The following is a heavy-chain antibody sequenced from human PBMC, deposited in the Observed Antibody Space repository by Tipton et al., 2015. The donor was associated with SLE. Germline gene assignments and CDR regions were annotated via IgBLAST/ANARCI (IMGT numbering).Heavy chain of an antibody. D-gene: IGHD3-10*01. CDR2: IYYSGFT. CDR1: GGSISSDY. Sequence: TLSLTCTVSGGSISSDYWRWIRQPPGKGLEWIGYIYYSGFTDYNPSLKSRVTMSLDTSKNQFSMKMSSVTAADTAVYYCARVLSLGELPHYFDSWGQGTLVTVSS. CDR3: ARVLSLGELPHYFDS. J-gene: IGHJ4*02. V-gene: IGHV4-59*13.